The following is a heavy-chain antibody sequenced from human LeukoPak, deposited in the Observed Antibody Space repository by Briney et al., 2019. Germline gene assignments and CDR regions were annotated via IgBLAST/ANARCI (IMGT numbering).Heavy chain of an antibody. CDR3: TTAVYGDYADY. V-gene: IGHV3-15*01. CDR1: GFSFSDAW. Sequence: KPGGSLRLSCAASGFSFSDAWMSWVRQPPGKGLEWVGRIKSKTDGGTTDYAAPVKGRFTISRDDSKNTLYLQMNSLKTEDTAVYYCTTAVYGDYADYWGQGTLVTVSS. CDR2: IKSKTDGGTT. D-gene: IGHD4-17*01. J-gene: IGHJ4*02.